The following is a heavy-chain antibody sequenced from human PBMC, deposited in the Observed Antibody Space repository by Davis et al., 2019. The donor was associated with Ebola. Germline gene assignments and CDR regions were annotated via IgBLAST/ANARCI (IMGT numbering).Heavy chain of an antibody. J-gene: IGHJ3*02. CDR2: ISSGSSTI. V-gene: IGHV3-48*04. CDR3: ATATFRYFDWLGPGAFDM. CDR1: GFTFSNYD. D-gene: IGHD3-9*01. Sequence: GGSLRLSCAASGFTFSNYDMNWVRQAPGKGLEWVSFISSGSSTIDYADSVKGRFTISRDNAKNSLYLQMNSLKTEDTAVYYCATATFRYFDWLGPGAFDMWGQGTLVTVSS.